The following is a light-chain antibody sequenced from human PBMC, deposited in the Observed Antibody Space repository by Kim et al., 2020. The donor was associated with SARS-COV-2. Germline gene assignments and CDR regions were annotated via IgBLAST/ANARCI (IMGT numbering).Light chain of an antibody. CDR2: YDN. Sequence: APGGTARITCGGNNIGGKSVDWYQQKPGQAPVLVIYYDNARPSGIPERFSGSNSGNSATLTISGVEAGDEADYYCQVWDTSIYHVLFGGGTQLTVL. CDR1: NIGGKS. V-gene: IGLV3-21*04. J-gene: IGLJ3*02. CDR3: QVWDTSIYHVL.